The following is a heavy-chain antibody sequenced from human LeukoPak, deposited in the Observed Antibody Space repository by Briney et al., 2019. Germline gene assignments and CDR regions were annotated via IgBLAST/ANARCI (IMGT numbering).Heavy chain of an antibody. CDR3: ATLQYQTGRDWFDP. D-gene: IGHD1-14*01. Sequence: ASVKVSCKVSGYTLTELSMHWVRQAPGKGLEWMGGFDPEDGETIYAQKFQGRVTMTEDTSTDTAYMELSSLRSEDTAVYYCATLQYQTGRDWFDPWGQGTLVTVSS. CDR2: FDPEDGET. CDR1: GYTLTELS. J-gene: IGHJ5*02. V-gene: IGHV1-24*01.